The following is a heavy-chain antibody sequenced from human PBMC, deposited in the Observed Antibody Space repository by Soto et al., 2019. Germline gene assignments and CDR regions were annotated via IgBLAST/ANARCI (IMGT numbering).Heavy chain of an antibody. D-gene: IGHD1-1*01. Sequence: ASVKVSCKVSGYTLTELSMHWVRQAPGKGLEWMGGFDPEDGETIYAQKFQGRVTMTEDTSTDTAYMELSSLRSDGTAVYYCARSLRGEDRNDWSYYYYGMDVWGQGTTVTDSS. J-gene: IGHJ6*02. CDR1: GYTLTELS. V-gene: IGHV1-24*01. CDR2: FDPEDGET. CDR3: ARSLRGEDRNDWSYYYYGMDV.